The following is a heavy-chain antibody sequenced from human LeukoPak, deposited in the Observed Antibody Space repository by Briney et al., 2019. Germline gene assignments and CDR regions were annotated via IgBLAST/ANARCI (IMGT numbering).Heavy chain of an antibody. CDR3: AKDSRWFGKLAPCDFDY. D-gene: IGHD3-10*01. CDR1: GFTFSSYG. V-gene: IGHV3-23*01. J-gene: IGHJ4*02. Sequence: PGGSLRLSCAASGFTFSSYGMSWVRQAPGKGLEWVSAISGSGGSTYYADSVKGRFTISRDNSKNTLYLQMNSLRAEDTAVYYCAKDSRWFGKLAPCDFDYWGQGTLVTVSS. CDR2: ISGSGGST.